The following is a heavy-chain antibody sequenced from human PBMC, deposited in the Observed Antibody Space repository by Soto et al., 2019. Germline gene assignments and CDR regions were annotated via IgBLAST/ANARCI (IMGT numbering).Heavy chain of an antibody. CDR3: ARARGFIAAAGTSSPSTYYYYYGMDV. D-gene: IGHD6-13*01. V-gene: IGHV4-59*01. CDR2: IYYSGST. J-gene: IGHJ6*02. Sequence: PSETLSLTCTVSGGSISSYYWSWIRQPPWKGLEWIGYIYYSGSTNYNPSLKSRVTISVDTSKNQFSLKLSSVTAADTAVYYCARARGFIAAAGTSSPSTYYYYYGMDVWGQGTTVTVSS. CDR1: GGSISSYY.